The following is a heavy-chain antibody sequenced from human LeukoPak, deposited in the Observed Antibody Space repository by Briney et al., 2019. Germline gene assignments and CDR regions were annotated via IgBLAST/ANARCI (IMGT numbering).Heavy chain of an antibody. Sequence: PGGSLRLPCAASGFTFSSYAMSWVRQAPGKGLEWVSYISNSGKTIYYADSVKGRFTISRDNAKNSLYLQMNRMRAEDTAVYYCGTLYRPGSFYFMYVWGKGHTVTVSS. CDR3: GTLYRPGSFYFMYV. V-gene: IGHV3-48*03. D-gene: IGHD2-8*01. J-gene: IGHJ6*03. CDR1: GFTFSSYA. CDR2: ISNSGKTI.